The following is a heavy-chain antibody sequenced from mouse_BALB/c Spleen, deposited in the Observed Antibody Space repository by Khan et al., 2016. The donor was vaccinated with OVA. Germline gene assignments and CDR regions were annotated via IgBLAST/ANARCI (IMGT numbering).Heavy chain of an antibody. CDR1: GYSITSDYA. J-gene: IGHJ1*01. CDR3: ARRYYYGHWYFDV. CDR2: LSYSGSP. V-gene: IGHV3-2*02. Sequence: EVQLQESGPGLVKPSQSLSLTCTVTGYSITSDYAWNWIRQLQGNKLEWMAYLSYSGSPSYHPSFKSLAPITRDTSKNQSFLQLNSVTTEDTATYYCARRYYYGHWYFDVWGAGTTVTVSS. D-gene: IGHD1-1*01.